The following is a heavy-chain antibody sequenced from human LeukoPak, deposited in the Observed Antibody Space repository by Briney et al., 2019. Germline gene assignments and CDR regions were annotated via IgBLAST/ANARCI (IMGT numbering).Heavy chain of an antibody. Sequence: GGSLRLSCAASGFTFSSYSMNWVRQAPGKGLGWVSSISSSSSYIYYADSVKGRFTISRDNAKNSLYLQMNSLRAEDTAVYYCARGRGYCSSTSCQNWFDPWGQGTLVTVSS. V-gene: IGHV3-21*01. CDR2: ISSSSSYI. J-gene: IGHJ5*02. D-gene: IGHD2-2*01. CDR3: ARGRGYCSSTSCQNWFDP. CDR1: GFTFSSYS.